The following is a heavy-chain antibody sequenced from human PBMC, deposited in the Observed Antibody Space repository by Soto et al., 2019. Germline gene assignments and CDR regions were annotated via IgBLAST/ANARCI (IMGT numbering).Heavy chain of an antibody. J-gene: IGHJ4*02. D-gene: IGHD3-22*01. CDR2: ISSSGSNI. V-gene: IGHV3-11*01. CDR1: GFTFSDYY. Sequence: GGSLRLSCAASGFTFSDYYMSWIRQAPGKGLEWVSFISSSGSNIYYADSVKGRFTISRDNAKNSLYLQMNSLRAEDTAVYYFARDQGYYDISGYFDDWGQGTLVTVSS. CDR3: ARDQGYYDISGYFDD.